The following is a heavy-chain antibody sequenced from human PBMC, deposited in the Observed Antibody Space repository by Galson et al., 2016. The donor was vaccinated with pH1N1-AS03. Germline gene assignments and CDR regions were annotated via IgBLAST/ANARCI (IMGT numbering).Heavy chain of an antibody. J-gene: IGHJ4*02. Sequence: SLRLSCAVSGFHLNDYAMHWVRQAPGKGLEWVALIWYDGSSQYYTDSVKGRFTISRDNSENTLYLQMNSLRPEDTAVYYCVVWHSSAVRWGFDYWGQGTLVTVSS. CDR3: VVWHSSAVRWGFDY. CDR1: GFHLNDYA. CDR2: IWYDGSSQ. D-gene: IGHD3-22*01. V-gene: IGHV3-33*08.